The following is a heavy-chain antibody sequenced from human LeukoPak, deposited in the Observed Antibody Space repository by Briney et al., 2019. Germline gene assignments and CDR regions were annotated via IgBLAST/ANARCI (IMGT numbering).Heavy chain of an antibody. CDR2: IYYNGGT. CDR3: ARNPDY. CDR1: GGSISSYY. Sequence: PSETLSLTCTVSGGSISSYYWSWIRQPPGKGLDWIGYIYYNGGTNYNPSLKSRVTISVDTSKNQFSLRLSSVTAADTAVYYCARNPDYWGQGTLVTVSS. V-gene: IGHV4-59*12. J-gene: IGHJ4*02.